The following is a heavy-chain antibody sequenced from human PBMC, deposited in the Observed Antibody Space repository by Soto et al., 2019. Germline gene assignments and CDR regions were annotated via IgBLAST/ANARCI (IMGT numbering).Heavy chain of an antibody. J-gene: IGHJ6*01. D-gene: IGHD1-26*01. CDR1: VFIFDDYA. CDR3: AKDVSGRGSFYYYFGMDV. V-gene: IGHV3-9*01. CDR2: ISWNSGSI. Sequence: SLRLSCAPSVFIFDDYAMDWVRQAPGKGLDWVAGISWNSGSIGYTDSVKGRFTISRDNAKNSLYLQMNSLRAEDTALYYCAKDVSGRGSFYYYFGMDVWGHGTPFTVSS.